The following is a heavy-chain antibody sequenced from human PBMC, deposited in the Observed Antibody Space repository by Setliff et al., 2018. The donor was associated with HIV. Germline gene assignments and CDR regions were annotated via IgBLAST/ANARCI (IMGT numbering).Heavy chain of an antibody. D-gene: IGHD5-12*01. J-gene: IGHJ5*02. CDR1: GGTFRSQA. CDR2: INPSSGST. V-gene: IGHV1-46*01. CDR3: AIRPSGYASGQFAA. Sequence: ASVKVSCKTSGGTFRSQAISWVRQAPGQGLEWMGIINPSSGSTTYAQKFQGRVTMTRDTSTSTGYMELSSLISEDTAMYYCAIRPSGYASGQFAAWGQGTLVTVSS.